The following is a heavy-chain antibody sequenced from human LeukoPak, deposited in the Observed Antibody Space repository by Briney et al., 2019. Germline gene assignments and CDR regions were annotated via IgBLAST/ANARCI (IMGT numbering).Heavy chain of an antibody. CDR3: AREVILDDAFDI. J-gene: IGHJ3*02. Sequence: SVKVSSKASGGTFSSYAISWVRQAPGQALEWMGGIIPIFGTANYAQKFQGRVTITADESTSTAYMGLSSLRSEDTAVYYCAREVILDDAFDIWGQGTMVTVSS. CDR1: GGTFSSYA. D-gene: IGHD1-1*01. CDR2: IIPIFGTA. V-gene: IGHV1-69*13.